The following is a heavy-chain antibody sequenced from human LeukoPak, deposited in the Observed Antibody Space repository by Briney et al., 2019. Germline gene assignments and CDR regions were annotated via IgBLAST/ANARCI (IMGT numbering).Heavy chain of an antibody. Sequence: SETLSPTCAVYGGSFSGYYWSWIRQPPGKGLEWIGEINHSGSTNYNPSLKSRVTISVDTSKNQFSLKLSSVTAADTAVYYCARKGNGFCNTMVRGVIRCNWFDPWGQGTLVTVSS. V-gene: IGHV4-34*01. D-gene: IGHD3-10*01. CDR2: INHSGST. CDR3: ARKGNGFCNTMVRGVIRCNWFDP. CDR1: GGSFSGYY. J-gene: IGHJ5*02.